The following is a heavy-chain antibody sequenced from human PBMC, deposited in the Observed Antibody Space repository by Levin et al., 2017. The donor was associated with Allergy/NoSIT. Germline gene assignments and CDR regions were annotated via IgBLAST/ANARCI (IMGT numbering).Heavy chain of an antibody. CDR3: AEGGYDYIWGSYRYPPGFDY. J-gene: IGHJ4*02. CDR2: ISYDGSNK. D-gene: IGHD3-16*02. Sequence: PGGSLRLSCAASGFTFSSYAMHWVRQAPGKGLEWVAVISYDGSNKYYADSVKGRFTISRDNSKNTLYLQMNSLRAEDTAVYYCAEGGYDYIWGSYRYPPGFDYWGQGTLVTVSS. CDR1: GFTFSSYA. V-gene: IGHV3-30-3*01.